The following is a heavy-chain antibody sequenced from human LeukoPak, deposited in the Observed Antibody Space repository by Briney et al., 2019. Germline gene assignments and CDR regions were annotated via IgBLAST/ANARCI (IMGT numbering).Heavy chain of an antibody. CDR3: ARVQAGKWDFDY. J-gene: IGHJ4*02. V-gene: IGHV3-48*01. Sequence: PGGSLRLSCAVSGFTFTSYSMNWVRQAPGKGLEWVSYIRSDSSIIYYADSVKGRFTMSRDNGKNSLYLQMNSLRVEDTAVYFCARVQAGKWDFDYWGQGTLVTVSS. CDR1: GFTFTSYS. D-gene: IGHD2-8*01. CDR2: IRSDSSII.